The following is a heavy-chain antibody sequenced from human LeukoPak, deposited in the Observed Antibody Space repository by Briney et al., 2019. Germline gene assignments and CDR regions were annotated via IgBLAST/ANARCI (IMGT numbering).Heavy chain of an antibody. CDR3: ARALGNSWTPSWFDP. D-gene: IGHD6-13*01. CDR1: GYTFTSHG. J-gene: IGHJ5*02. CDR2: ITVYNGNT. Sequence: ASVKVSCKASGYTFTSHGIIWVRQAPGQRLEWLGWITVYNGNTHYAQKFQGRVTMTTDTSTSTAYMELRSLRSDDTAVYYCARALGNSWTPSWFDPWGLGTLVTVSS. V-gene: IGHV1-18*01.